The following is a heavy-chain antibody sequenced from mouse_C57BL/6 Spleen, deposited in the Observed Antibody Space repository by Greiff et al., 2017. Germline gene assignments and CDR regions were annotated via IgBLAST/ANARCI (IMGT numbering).Heavy chain of an antibody. CDR2: IYPRDGST. Sequence: VKLMESDAALVTPGASVKISCKVSGYTFTDHTLHWMKQRPEQGLEWLGYIYPRDGSTKYNEKCKGQATLTADNSSSTAYMQLNSLTSEDAAVYVGARGRSYGNDDWCFDVWGTGTTVTVSS. V-gene: IGHV1-78*01. CDR3: ARGRSYGNDDWCFDV. J-gene: IGHJ1*03. D-gene: IGHD2-2*01. CDR1: GYTFTDHT.